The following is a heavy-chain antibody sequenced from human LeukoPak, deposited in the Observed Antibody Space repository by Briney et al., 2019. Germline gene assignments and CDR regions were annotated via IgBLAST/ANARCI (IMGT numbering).Heavy chain of an antibody. CDR2: ISSSSSYT. Sequence: AGGSLRLSCAASGFTFSSYSMNWVRQAPGKGLEWVSSISSSSSYTYYADSVKGRFTISRDNAKNTLYLQLNSLRAEDTAVYYCARGADYYGSAYFGCWGQGTLVTVS. J-gene: IGHJ4*02. V-gene: IGHV3-21*01. D-gene: IGHD3-10*01. CDR1: GFTFSSYS. CDR3: ARGADYYGSAYFGC.